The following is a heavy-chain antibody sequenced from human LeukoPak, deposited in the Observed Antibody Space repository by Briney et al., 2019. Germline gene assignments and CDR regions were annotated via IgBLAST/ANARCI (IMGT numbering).Heavy chain of an antibody. CDR3: ARDRSGFYSVDH. CDR2: ISNDGNRK. Sequence: GMSLRLSCGASGFTLSENNVHWVRQAPGKGLEGVALISNDGNRKDYADSVKGRFTLSGDNSKTTVYLQMNSLRAEDTAVYYCARDRSGFYSVDHWGQGTLVIVSS. D-gene: IGHD5-12*01. V-gene: IGHV3-30-3*01. J-gene: IGHJ4*02. CDR1: GFTLSENN.